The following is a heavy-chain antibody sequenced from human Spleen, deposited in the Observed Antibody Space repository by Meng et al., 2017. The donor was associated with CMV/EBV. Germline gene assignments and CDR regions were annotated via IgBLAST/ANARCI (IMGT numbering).Heavy chain of an antibody. CDR2: IKEEGSDI. CDR1: GFTFRSCW. J-gene: IGHJ4*02. D-gene: IGHD3-16*01. CDR3: EKDTMGALDY. V-gene: IGHV3-7*01. Sequence: LSCVASGFTFRSCWMDGVRKGRGGGLGWGGNIKEEGSDIGEMDSAKSRLTISRDNARNTLYMQMSSLRAEDAAVYYCEKDTMGALDYWGQGSLVTVSS.